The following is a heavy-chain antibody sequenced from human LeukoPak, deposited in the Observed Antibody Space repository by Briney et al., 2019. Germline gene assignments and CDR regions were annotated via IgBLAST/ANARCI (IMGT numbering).Heavy chain of an antibody. J-gene: IGHJ4*02. CDR2: IYPSGGT. CDR1: GGSISGFY. D-gene: IGHD2-21*01. CDR3: ARVYGDLDY. Sequence: SETLSLTCTVSGGSISGFYWSWIRQPAGKGLEWIGRIYPSGGTNYNPSLKSRVTMSTDTSKNQFSLKLRSVTAADTAVYYCARVYGDLDYWGQGTLVTVSS. V-gene: IGHV4-4*07.